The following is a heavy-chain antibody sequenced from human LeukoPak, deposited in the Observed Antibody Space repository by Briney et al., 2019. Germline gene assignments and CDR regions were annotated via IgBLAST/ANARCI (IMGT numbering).Heavy chain of an antibody. J-gene: IGHJ4*02. CDR3: AREGWFGELLPHY. CDR1: GYTFTSYG. D-gene: IGHD3-10*01. V-gene: IGHV1-18*01. Sequence: ASAKVSCKASGYTFTSYGISWVRLAPGQGLEWMGWISTYNANTKYAQKFQGRLTMTTDSSATTAYMELRSLTSDDTAVYYCAREGWFGELLPHYWGQGTLVTVSS. CDR2: ISTYNANT.